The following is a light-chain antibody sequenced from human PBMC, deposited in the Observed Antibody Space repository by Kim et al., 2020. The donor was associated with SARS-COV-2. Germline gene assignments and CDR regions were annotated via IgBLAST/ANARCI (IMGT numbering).Light chain of an antibody. CDR1: SLGRHY. V-gene: IGLV3-19*01. CDR3: NSRDSSGNHLV. CDR2: RKN. Sequence: GQTVRTTCQGDSLGRHYACRYKKKPGQAPVIFIFRKNNRPSGIPDRFSGSSSGNTASLTITGAQAEDEADYYSNSRDSSGNHLVFGGGTQLTVL. J-gene: IGLJ3*02.